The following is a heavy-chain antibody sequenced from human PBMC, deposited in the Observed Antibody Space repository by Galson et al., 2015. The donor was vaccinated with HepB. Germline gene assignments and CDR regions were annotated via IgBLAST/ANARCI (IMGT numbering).Heavy chain of an antibody. D-gene: IGHD6-19*01. CDR1: GDSVSSNSAA. V-gene: IGHV6-1*01. Sequence: CAISGDSVSSNSAAWNWIRQSPSGGLEWLGRTYYRSQWYSDYAVSVRGRITINPDTPKNQFSLQLNSVTPEDTAVYYCARYTSAWYLDYWGQGTLVTVSS. J-gene: IGHJ4*02. CDR3: ARYTSAWYLDY. CDR2: TYYRSQWYS.